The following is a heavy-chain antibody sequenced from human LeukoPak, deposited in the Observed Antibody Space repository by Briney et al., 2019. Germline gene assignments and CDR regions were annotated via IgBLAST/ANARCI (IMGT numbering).Heavy chain of an antibody. V-gene: IGHV4-31*03. Sequence: PSETLSLTCTVSGGSISSGGYYWSWIRQHPGKGLEWIGYIYYSGSTYYNPSLKSRVTISVDTSKNQFSLKLSSVTAADTAVYYCARGITMVRGVTEYYFDYWGQGILVTVSS. J-gene: IGHJ4*02. CDR3: ARGITMVRGVTEYYFDY. CDR1: GGSISSGGYY. CDR2: IYYSGST. D-gene: IGHD3-10*01.